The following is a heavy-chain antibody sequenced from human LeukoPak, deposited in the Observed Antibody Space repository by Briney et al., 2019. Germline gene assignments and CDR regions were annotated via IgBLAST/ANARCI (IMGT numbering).Heavy chain of an antibody. CDR1: GGSFNGYS. Sequence: KASETLSLTCALYGGSFNGYSWSWIRQSPGKGLEWIGEINLGGSTNYNPSLKSRVTMTIDTSKKEVSLKLTSVTASDTSIYFCATSSKVVRPDSWDYWGQGTLVTVSS. J-gene: IGHJ4*01. V-gene: IGHV4-34*01. CDR3: ATSSKVVRPDSWDY. D-gene: IGHD6-6*01. CDR2: INLGGST.